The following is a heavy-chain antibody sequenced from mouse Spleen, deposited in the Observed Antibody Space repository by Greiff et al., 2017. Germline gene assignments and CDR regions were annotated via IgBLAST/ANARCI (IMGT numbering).Heavy chain of an antibody. D-gene: IGHD1-1*01. J-gene: IGHJ3*01. CDR2: INPNYGTT. CDR3: ARNSVITSGAY. CDR1: GYPFADYN. Sequence: VQLKESGPELVKPGASVKISCKASGYPFADYNMNWVKQSTGKSLEWIGVINPNYGTTSYNQKFKGKATLTADQSSSTAYMQLNSLTSEDSAVYCCARNSVITSGAYWGQGTLVTVSA. V-gene: IGHV1-39*01.